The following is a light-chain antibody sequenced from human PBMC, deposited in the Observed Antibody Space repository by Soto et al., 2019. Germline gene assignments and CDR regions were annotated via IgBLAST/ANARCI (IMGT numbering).Light chain of an antibody. Sequence: DIQMTQSPSTLSASVGDRVTITCRASQSISFWLAWYQKKPGKAPKFLISRASSLESGVPSRFSGSGFGTEFTLTISSLQPDDFATYFCQHYSSYTLSFGGGTKVEIK. V-gene: IGKV1-5*03. CDR2: RAS. J-gene: IGKJ4*01. CDR3: QHYSSYTLS. CDR1: QSISFW.